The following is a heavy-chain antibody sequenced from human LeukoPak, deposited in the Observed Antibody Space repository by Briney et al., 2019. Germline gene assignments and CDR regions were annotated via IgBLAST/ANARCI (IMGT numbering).Heavy chain of an antibody. CDR2: IIPIFGTA. CDR3: ARANYDSSGYYYW. Sequence: ASVKVSCKASGGTFSSYAISWVRQAPGQGLEWMGGIIPIFGTANYAQKFQGRVTITTDESTSTAYMELSGLRSEDTAVYYCARANYDSSGYYYWWGQGTLVTVSS. V-gene: IGHV1-69*05. CDR1: GGTFSSYA. J-gene: IGHJ4*02. D-gene: IGHD3-22*01.